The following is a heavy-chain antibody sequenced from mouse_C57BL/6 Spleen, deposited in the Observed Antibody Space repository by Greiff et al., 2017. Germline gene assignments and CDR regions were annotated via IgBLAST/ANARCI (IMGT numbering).Heavy chain of an antibody. Sequence: QVQLQQPGAELVKPGASVKLSCKASGYTFTSYWMQWVKQRPGQGLEWIGEIDPSDSYTNYNQKFKGKATLTVDTSSSTAYMQLSSLTSEDSAVYYGARRGEYDGGRDFDCWGQGTTLAGSS. J-gene: IGHJ2*01. CDR2: IDPSDSYT. V-gene: IGHV1-50*01. D-gene: IGHD2-14*01. CDR1: GYTFTSYW. CDR3: ARRGEYDGGRDFDC.